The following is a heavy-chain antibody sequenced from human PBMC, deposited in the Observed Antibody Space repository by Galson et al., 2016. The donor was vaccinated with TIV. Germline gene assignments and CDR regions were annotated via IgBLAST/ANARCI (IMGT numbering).Heavy chain of an antibody. CDR2: TSGSSDYT. Sequence: SLRLSCAASGFTFRDYYMTWIRQAPGKGLEWISYTSGSSDYTRYADTVKGRFTISRDNAKNSLYLQMNSLRPEDTAVYYCARVLRGDPIDYWGQGTLVTVSS. J-gene: IGHJ4*02. V-gene: IGHV3-11*06. CDR1: GFTFRDYY. CDR3: ARVLRGDPIDY.